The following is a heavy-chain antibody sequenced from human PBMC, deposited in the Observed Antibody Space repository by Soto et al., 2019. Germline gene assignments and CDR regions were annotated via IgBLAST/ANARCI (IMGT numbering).Heavy chain of an antibody. Sequence: QITLKESGPTLVKPTQPLTLTCTFSGFSLSTGGVGVGWIRQSPGKALEWLALFYWDDDKRYNPSLKSRLTISKDTSKNQVVLTMTIMDPVDTATYYCAHEQADILWYWGQGTLVTVSS. J-gene: IGHJ4*02. CDR2: FYWDDDK. CDR3: AHEQADILWY. D-gene: IGHD3-9*01. V-gene: IGHV2-5*02. CDR1: GFSLSTGGVG.